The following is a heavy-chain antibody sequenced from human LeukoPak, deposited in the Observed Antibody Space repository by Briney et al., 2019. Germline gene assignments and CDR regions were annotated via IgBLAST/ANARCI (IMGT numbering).Heavy chain of an antibody. D-gene: IGHD3-16*01. Sequence: ASVKVSCKAPGYTFTGYYMHWVRQAPGQGVEWMGRINPNSGGTNYAQKFQGRVTITRDTSLSTTYMEMSRLGTDDTAVYLLARDGGAAEYYFDYWGQGTLVTVSS. CDR2: INPNSGGT. V-gene: IGHV1-2*06. CDR3: ARDGGAAEYYFDY. J-gene: IGHJ4*02. CDR1: GYTFTGYY.